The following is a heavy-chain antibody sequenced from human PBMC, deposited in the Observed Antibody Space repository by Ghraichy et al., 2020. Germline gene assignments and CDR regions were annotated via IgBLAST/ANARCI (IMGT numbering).Heavy chain of an antibody. CDR1: GYTFTGYY. Sequence: ASVKVSCKASGYTFTGYYMHWVRQAPGQGLEWMGWINPNSGGTNYAQKFQGRVTMTRDTSISTAYMELSRLRSDDTAVYYCATLYSSIAARRGGDAFDIWGQGTMVTVSS. J-gene: IGHJ3*02. CDR2: INPNSGGT. V-gene: IGHV1-2*02. D-gene: IGHD6-6*01. CDR3: ATLYSSIAARRGGDAFDI.